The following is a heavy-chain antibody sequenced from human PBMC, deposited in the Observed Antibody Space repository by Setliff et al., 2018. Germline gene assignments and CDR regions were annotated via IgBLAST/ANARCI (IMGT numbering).Heavy chain of an antibody. Sequence: PSETLSLTCTVSGGSVSNSGFFWGWLRQAPGKGLEWIGNIYDSGCSNYNASLKSRLIITRDTSKNQISLKLTSVTAADTAVYYCGRGFSRIEGWGNWFDPWGQGILVT. D-gene: IGHD2-15*01. CDR1: GGSVSNSGFF. CDR2: IYDSGCS. CDR3: GRGFSRIEGWGNWFDP. J-gene: IGHJ5*02. V-gene: IGHV4-39*01.